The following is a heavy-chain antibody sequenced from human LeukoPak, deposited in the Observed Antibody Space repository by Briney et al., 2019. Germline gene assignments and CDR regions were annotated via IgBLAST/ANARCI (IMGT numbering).Heavy chain of an antibody. CDR3: TTVRSITWVDY. CDR2: IKSKTDGGTT. J-gene: IGHJ4*02. CDR1: GFTFSNAW. D-gene: IGHD1-14*01. V-gene: IGHV3-15*01. Sequence: PGGSLRLSCAASGFTFSNAWMTWVRQAPGKGLEWVGLIKSKTDGGTTDYAAPVKGRFTISRDDSQNTLFLQMNTLKSEDTAVYYCTTVRSITWVDYWGQGNLVTVSS.